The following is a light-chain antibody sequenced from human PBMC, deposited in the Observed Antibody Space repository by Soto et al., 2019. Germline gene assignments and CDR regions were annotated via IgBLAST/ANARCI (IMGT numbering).Light chain of an antibody. V-gene: IGLV2-14*01. J-gene: IGLJ2*01. CDR2: DVS. CDR1: SSDVGGYNY. Sequence: QSALTQPASVSGSPGQSIPLSCTGTSSDVGGYNYVSWYQQHPGKAPKLMIYDVSNRPSGVSNRFSGSKSGNTASLTISGLQAEDEADYYCSSYTSSSTRLFGGGTKVTVL. CDR3: SSYTSSSTRL.